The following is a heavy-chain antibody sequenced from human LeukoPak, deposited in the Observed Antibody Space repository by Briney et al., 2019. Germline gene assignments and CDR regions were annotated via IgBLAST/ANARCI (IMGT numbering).Heavy chain of an antibody. V-gene: IGHV1-2*06. Sequence: ASVKVSCKASGYTFTGYYMHWVRQAPGQGLEWMGRINPNSGGTNYAQKLQGRVTITTDESTSTAYMELSSLRSEDTAVYYCARSEIDDFWSGYRVDYFDYWGQGTLVTVSS. J-gene: IGHJ4*02. D-gene: IGHD3-3*01. CDR2: INPNSGGT. CDR3: ARSEIDDFWSGYRVDYFDY. CDR1: GYTFTGYY.